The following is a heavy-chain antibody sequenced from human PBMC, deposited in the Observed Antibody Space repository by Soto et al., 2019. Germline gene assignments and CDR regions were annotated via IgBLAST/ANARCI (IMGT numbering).Heavy chain of an antibody. J-gene: IGHJ5*02. V-gene: IGHV1-8*01. CDR3: PRGITGEGGWFDP. CDR2: MNPNSGDT. Sequence: ASVKVSCKASGYSFTSYDINWVRQATGQGLEWMGWMNPNSGDTGYAQKFQGRVTMTRNTSITTGYMELSSLRSEDTAVYYCPRGITGEGGWFDPWGHGTLVNVFS. D-gene: IGHD7-27*01. CDR1: GYSFTSYD.